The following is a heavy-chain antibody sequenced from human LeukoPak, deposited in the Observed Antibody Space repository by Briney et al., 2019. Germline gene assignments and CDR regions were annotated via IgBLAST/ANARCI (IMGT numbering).Heavy chain of an antibody. V-gene: IGHV4-34*01. CDR3: ASLQEEISYDYVWGSYRVLDY. D-gene: IGHD3-16*02. J-gene: IGHJ4*02. CDR2: INHSGST. CDR1: GGSFSGYY. Sequence: EPSETLSLTCTVSGGSFSGYYWSWIRQPPGKGLEWIGEINHSGSTNYNPSLKSRVTISVDTSKNQFSLKLSSVTAADTAVYYCASLQEEISYDYVWGSYRVLDYWGQGTLVTVSS.